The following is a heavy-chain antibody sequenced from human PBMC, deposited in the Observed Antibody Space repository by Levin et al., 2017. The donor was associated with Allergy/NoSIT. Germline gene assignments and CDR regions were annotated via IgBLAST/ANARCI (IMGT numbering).Heavy chain of an antibody. J-gene: IGHJ4*02. D-gene: IGHD3-10*01. CDR3: ARESRVYGSGSYYKPFDY. Sequence: GESLKISCVASGFTFSDYYMTWIRQAPGKGLEWFSYISISGSTIYYADSVKGRFTISRDNAKNSLYLQMNSLRAEDTAVYYCARESRVYGSGSYYKPFDYWGQGTRVTVSS. V-gene: IGHV3-11*01. CDR2: ISISGSTI. CDR1: GFTFSDYY.